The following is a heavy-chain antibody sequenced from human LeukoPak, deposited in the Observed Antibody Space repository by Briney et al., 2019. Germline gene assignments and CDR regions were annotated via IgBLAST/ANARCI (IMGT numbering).Heavy chain of an antibody. J-gene: IGHJ4*02. Sequence: PGGSLRLSCAASGFSLRGYAIHWVRQAPGKGLEYVSAMSHDGGTTYYADSVKGRFTVSRHNSRNMVYLQMGGLRAEDMAVYYCTRGSGPLYFDFWGQGTQVTVSS. CDR2: MSHDGGTT. D-gene: IGHD6-19*01. V-gene: IGHV3-64*02. CDR3: TRGSGPLYFDF. CDR1: GFSLRGYA.